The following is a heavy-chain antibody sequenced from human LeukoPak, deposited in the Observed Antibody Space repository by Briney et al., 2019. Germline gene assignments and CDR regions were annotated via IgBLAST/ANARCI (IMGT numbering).Heavy chain of an antibody. Sequence: GESLMISCKGSGYSFTSYWIGWVRQMPGKGLEWVGIIYPGDSDTRYSPSFQGQVTISADKSISTAYLQWSSLKASDTAMYYCARPGQSGYYWFGFDYWGQGTLVTVSS. V-gene: IGHV5-51*01. CDR1: GYSFTSYW. CDR3: ARPGQSGYYWFGFDY. D-gene: IGHD3-22*01. J-gene: IGHJ4*02. CDR2: IYPGDSDT.